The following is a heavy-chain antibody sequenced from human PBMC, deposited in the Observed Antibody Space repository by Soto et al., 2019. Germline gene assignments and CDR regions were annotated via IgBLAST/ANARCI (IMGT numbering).Heavy chain of an antibody. CDR3: AKVRGVGATHYYYGMDV. Sequence: GGSLRLSCAASGFTFSSYAMSWVRQAPGKGLEWVSAISGSGGSTYYADSVKGRFTISRDNSKNTLYLQMNSLRAEDTAVYYCAKVRGVGATHYYYGMDVWGQGTTVTVSS. CDR1: GFTFSSYA. V-gene: IGHV3-23*01. J-gene: IGHJ6*02. CDR2: ISGSGGST. D-gene: IGHD1-26*01.